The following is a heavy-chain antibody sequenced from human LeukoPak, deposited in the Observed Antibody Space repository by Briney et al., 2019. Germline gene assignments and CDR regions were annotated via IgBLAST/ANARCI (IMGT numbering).Heavy chain of an antibody. V-gene: IGHV4-34*01. Sequence: SETLSLTCAVYSGSFSGYYWSWIRQPPGKGLEWIGEIYHSGSTNYNPSLKSRVTISVDTSKNQFSLKLSSVTAADTAVYYCARGKRCSSTSCYVGAEDWYFDLWGRGTLVTVSS. CDR1: SGSFSGYY. J-gene: IGHJ2*01. D-gene: IGHD2-2*01. CDR2: IYHSGST. CDR3: ARGKRCSSTSCYVGAEDWYFDL.